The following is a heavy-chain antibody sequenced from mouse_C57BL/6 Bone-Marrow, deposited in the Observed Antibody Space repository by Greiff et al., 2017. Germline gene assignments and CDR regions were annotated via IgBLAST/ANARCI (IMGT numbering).Heavy chain of an antibody. CDR2: INPNNGGT. V-gene: IGHV1-26*01. CDR1: GYTFTDYY. Sequence: VQLQQSGPELVKPGASVKISCKASGYTFTDYYMNWVKQSHGKSLEWIGDINPNNGGTSYNQKLKGKATLTVDKSSSTAYMELRSLTSEDSAVYYCARDYYGSSWYFDDWVQGTILTVSS. CDR3: ARDYYGSSWYFDD. J-gene: IGHJ2*01. D-gene: IGHD1-1*01.